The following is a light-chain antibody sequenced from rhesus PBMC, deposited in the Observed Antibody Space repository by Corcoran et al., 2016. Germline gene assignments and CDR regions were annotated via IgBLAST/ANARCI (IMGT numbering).Light chain of an antibody. CDR1: SSDIGSYNY. Sequence: QAALTQSRSVSGSPGQSVTISCTGTSSDIGSYNYVSWYQQHPDTAPKFMIYEVTKRPSGVSDRFSGSKSGNTASLTISGLQPEDEADYYCSSYTDSDTYIFGTGTRLTVL. J-gene: IGLJ1*01. CDR2: EVT. CDR3: SSYTDSDTYI. V-gene: IGLV2-32*02.